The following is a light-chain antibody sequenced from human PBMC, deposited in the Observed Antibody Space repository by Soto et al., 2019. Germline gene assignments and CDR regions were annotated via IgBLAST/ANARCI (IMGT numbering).Light chain of an antibody. Sequence: QSVLTQSPSASGTLGQRVSISCSGSTSNIGTHTVNWYQHVPGTAPKLLIYSDNQRPSAVPGRFSGSKSGTSASLAISGLLSEDEADYYCVTWDDSLNVVFGGGTQLTVL. CDR3: VTWDDSLNVV. J-gene: IGLJ2*01. CDR2: SDN. V-gene: IGLV1-44*01. CDR1: TSNIGTHT.